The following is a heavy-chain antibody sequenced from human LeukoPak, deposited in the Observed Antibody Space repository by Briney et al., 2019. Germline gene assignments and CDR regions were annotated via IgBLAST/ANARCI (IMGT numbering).Heavy chain of an antibody. V-gene: IGHV4-39*07. CDR3: ARLQVYDSSGYVSPRYYFDY. J-gene: IGHJ4*02. CDR1: GGSISSSSYY. D-gene: IGHD3-22*01. Sequence: PSETLSLTCTVSGGSISSSSYYWGWIRQPPGKGLEWIGSIYYSGSTYYNPSLKSQVTISVDTSKNQFSLKLSSVTAADTAVYYCARLQVYDSSGYVSPRYYFDYWGQGTLVTVSS. CDR2: IYYSGST.